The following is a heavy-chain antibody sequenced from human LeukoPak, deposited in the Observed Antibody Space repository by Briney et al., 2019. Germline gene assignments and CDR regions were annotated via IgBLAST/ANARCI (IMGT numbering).Heavy chain of an antibody. V-gene: IGHV1-3*02. CDR3: ARGISGSGWILDS. D-gene: IGHD6-19*01. CDR2: TNADNGNT. CDR1: GYTFTNYA. Sequence: ASVKVSCKASGYTFTNYAIHWVRQAPGQRLEWMGWTNADNGNTRYSQEFQGRVTISRDTSASTGYMELSSLRSDDMAVYYCARGISGSGWILDSWGQGTLVTVSS. J-gene: IGHJ4*02.